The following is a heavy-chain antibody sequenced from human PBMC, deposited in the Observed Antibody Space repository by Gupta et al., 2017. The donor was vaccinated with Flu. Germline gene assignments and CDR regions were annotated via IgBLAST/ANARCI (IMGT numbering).Heavy chain of an antibody. V-gene: IGHV3-23*01. J-gene: IGHJ5*02. CDR3: ARDKAYQGWFDI. CDR2: ISARADSI. Sequence: AASGFTFSNSAMSWVRQAPGKGLEGVSGISARADSIYYADYVKGRFTISRDNSMNTLYLQMNSLRIEDSAVYYCARDKAYQGWFDIWGREPGSPS. CDR1: GFTFSNSA.